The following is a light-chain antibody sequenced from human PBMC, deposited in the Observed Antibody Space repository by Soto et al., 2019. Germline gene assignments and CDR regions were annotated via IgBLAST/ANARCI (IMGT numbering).Light chain of an antibody. J-gene: IGKJ5*01. CDR2: GAS. CDR1: QSVTSGY. Sequence: EIVLTQSPGTLSLSPGERATLSCRASQSVTSGYLAWYQQQPNQAPRLLIYGASYRATGIPDRFSGGGSGTDFTLTISRLEPEDFAVFYCQQYGNSPITFGQGTRLEIK. CDR3: QQYGNSPIT. V-gene: IGKV3-20*01.